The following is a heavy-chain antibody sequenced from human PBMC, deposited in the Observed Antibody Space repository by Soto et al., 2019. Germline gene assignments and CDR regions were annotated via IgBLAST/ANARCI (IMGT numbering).Heavy chain of an antibody. CDR2: ISYDGSNK. CDR3: AKGGRWLQLDAFDI. Sequence: PGGSLRLSCAASGFTFSSYGMHWVRQAPGKGLEWVAVISYDGSNKYYADSVKGRFTISRDNSKNTLYLQMNSLRAEDTAVYYCAKGGRWLQLDAFDIWGQGTMVTVSS. D-gene: IGHD1-1*01. J-gene: IGHJ3*02. CDR1: GFTFSSYG. V-gene: IGHV3-30*18.